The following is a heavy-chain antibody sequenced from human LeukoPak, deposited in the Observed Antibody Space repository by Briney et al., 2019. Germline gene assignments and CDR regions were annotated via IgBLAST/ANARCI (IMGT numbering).Heavy chain of an antibody. CDR2: IYYSGST. Sequence: SSETLSLTCTVSGGSISSGGYYWSWVRQHPGEGLEWIGYIYYSGSTYYNPSLKSRVTISVDTSKNQFSLKLSSVTAADTAVYYCARAGGFFSPFGYWGQGTLVTVSS. D-gene: IGHD3-3*01. CDR3: ARAGGFFSPFGY. J-gene: IGHJ4*02. CDR1: GGSISSGGYY. V-gene: IGHV4-31*03.